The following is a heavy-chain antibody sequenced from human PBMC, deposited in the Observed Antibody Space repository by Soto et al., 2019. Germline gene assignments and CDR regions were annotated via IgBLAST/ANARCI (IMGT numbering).Heavy chain of an antibody. Sequence: SETLSLTCTVSGGSISSYYWSWIRQPPGKGLEWIGYIYYSGSTNYNPSLKSRVTISVDTSKNQFSLKLSSVTAADTAVYYCARVSDYGDFLDPWGQGTLVTVSS. CDR3: ARVSDYGDFLDP. CDR1: GGSISSYY. J-gene: IGHJ5*02. V-gene: IGHV4-59*01. D-gene: IGHD4-17*01. CDR2: IYYSGST.